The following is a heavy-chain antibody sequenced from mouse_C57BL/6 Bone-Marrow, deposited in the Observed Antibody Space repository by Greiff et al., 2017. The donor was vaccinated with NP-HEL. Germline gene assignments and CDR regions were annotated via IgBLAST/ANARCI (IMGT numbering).Heavy chain of an antibody. D-gene: IGHD1-1*01. CDR2: IYPRDGST. V-gene: IGHV1-85*01. CDR3: ARGYYGSSYHFDY. Sequence: VQLQQSGPELVKPGASVKLSCKASGYTFTSYDINWVKQRPGQGLEWIGWIYPRDGSTKYNEKLKGKATLTVDTSSSTAYMELHSLTSEDSAVYFCARGYYGSSYHFDYWGQGTTLTVSS. CDR1: GYTFTSYD. J-gene: IGHJ2*01.